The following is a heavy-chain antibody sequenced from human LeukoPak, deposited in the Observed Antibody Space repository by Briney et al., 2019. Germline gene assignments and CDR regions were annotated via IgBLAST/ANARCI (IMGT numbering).Heavy chain of an antibody. J-gene: IGHJ5*02. CDR1: GFTLSSYW. D-gene: IGHD5-12*01. V-gene: IGHV4-4*02. CDR2: IYHSGST. CDR3: ASGVDKWWFDP. Sequence: GSLRLSCAASGFTLSSYWMSWVRQPPGKGLEWIGEIYHSGSTNYNPSLKSRVTISVDKSKNQFSLKLSSVTAADTAMYYCASGVDKWWFDPWGQGTQVTVSS.